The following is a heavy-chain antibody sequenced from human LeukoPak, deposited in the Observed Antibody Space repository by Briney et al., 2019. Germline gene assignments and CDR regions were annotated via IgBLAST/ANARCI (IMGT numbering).Heavy chain of an antibody. CDR1: GGTFSSYA. V-gene: IGHV1-69*04. CDR3: ARDHEDTAHGLD. Sequence: SSVKVSCKASGGTFSSYAISWVRQAPGQGLEWMGRIIPIFGIANYAQKFQGRVTITADKSTGTAYMELSSLRSEDTAVYYCARDHEDTAHGLDWGQGTLVTVSS. CDR2: IIPIFGIA. D-gene: IGHD5-18*01. J-gene: IGHJ4*02.